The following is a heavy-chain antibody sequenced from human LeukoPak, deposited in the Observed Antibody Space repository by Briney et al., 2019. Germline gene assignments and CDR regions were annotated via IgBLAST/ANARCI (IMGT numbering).Heavy chain of an antibody. CDR1: GGSISSSSYY. CDR3: ARVRQQLIDY. D-gene: IGHD6-13*01. V-gene: IGHV4-39*07. Sequence: SETLSLTCTVSGGSISSSSYYWGWIRQPPGKGLEWIGSIYYSGSTSYNPSLKSRVTISVDTSKNQFSLKLTSVTAADTAVYYCARVRQQLIDYWGQGTLVTASS. J-gene: IGHJ4*02. CDR2: IYYSGST.